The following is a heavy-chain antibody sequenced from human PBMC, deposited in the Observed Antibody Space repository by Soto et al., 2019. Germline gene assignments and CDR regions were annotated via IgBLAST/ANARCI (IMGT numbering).Heavy chain of an antibody. D-gene: IGHD3-3*01. CDR3: VSLYYDFWTGYNGMDV. CDR2: IGVNGDEI. CDR1: GFTFSSA. J-gene: IGHJ6*02. V-gene: IGHV3-64D*06. Sequence: EVQLVDSGGGLVQPGGSLRLSCSASGFTFSSAMHWVRQAPGKGLEYVSAIGVNGDEIYYIESVKGRFSISRDNFKNTLYLQMTSLRPEDTAVYYCVSLYYDFWTGYNGMDVWSQGTTVTVSS.